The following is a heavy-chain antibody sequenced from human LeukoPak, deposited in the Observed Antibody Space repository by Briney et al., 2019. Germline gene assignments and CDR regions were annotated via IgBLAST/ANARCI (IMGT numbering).Heavy chain of an antibody. CDR2: IRYDGNPK. CDR3: ARGGSSSWDYFDY. D-gene: IGHD6-13*01. V-gene: IGHV3-30*02. Sequence: GGSLRLSCAASGFSFSSLGIHWVRQAPGKGLEWVAFIRYDGNPKYYADSVKGRFSISRDNSKNTLYLQMNSLRVEDTAVYYCARGGSSSWDYFDYWGQGTLVTVSS. J-gene: IGHJ4*02. CDR1: GFSFSSLG.